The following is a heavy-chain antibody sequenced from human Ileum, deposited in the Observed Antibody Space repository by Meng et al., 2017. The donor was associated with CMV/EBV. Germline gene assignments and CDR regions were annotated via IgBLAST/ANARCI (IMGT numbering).Heavy chain of an antibody. CDR1: GVSISNYY. J-gene: IGHJ4*02. V-gene: IGHV4-4*07. CDR2: VSPGGI. Sequence: QGQLQEPGPGLVKPSETLSLTCSVSGVSISNYYWTWIRQPAGKGLEFIGRVSPGGIEYNPSLMSRVTMSLDTSRNQLSLNLNSVTAADTAVYYCARAAARGVPVDYWGQGILVTVSS. D-gene: IGHD3-10*01. CDR3: ARAAARGVPVDY.